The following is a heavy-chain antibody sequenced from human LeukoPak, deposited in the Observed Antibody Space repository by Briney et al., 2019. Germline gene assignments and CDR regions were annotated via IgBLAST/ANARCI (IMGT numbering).Heavy chain of an antibody. V-gene: IGHV3-30*02. CDR1: GFIFSISD. CDR3: SQGLLS. Sequence: GGSLRLSCAASGFIFSISDMHWVRQAPGKGLQWVAFISYDGSKKHCADSVQGRCTISRDNSKNTLSLQLNSLRPDDTAVFYCSQGLLSWGQRPLLTVAA. CDR2: ISYDGSKK. J-gene: IGHJ5*02.